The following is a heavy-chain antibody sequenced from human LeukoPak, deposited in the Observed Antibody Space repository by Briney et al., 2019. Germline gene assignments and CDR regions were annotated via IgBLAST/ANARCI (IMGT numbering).Heavy chain of an antibody. V-gene: IGHV4-59*08. J-gene: IGHJ4*02. Sequence: SETLSLTCTVSGGPISSYYWSWIRHPPGKGLEWIGCIYYSGSTNYNPSLKSRVTISVDTSKNQFSLKLSSVTAADTAVYYCARLRDYDILTGYSPFDYWGQGTLVTVSS. CDR3: ARLRDYDILTGYSPFDY. CDR1: GGPISSYY. CDR2: IYYSGST. D-gene: IGHD3-9*01.